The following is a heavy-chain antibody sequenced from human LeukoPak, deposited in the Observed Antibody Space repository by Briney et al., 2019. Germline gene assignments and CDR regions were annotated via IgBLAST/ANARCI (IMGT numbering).Heavy chain of an antibody. CDR2: IIPIFGTT. D-gene: IGHD1-7*01. Sequence: SLKVSCKASGDTFTSYATSWVRHTPGQGLEWMGGIIPIFGTTNYAQKFQGRVTITTDESTSTEYMELSSLRSEDTDVYYCARDNYAGANWFDPWGQGTLVTVSS. V-gene: IGHV1-69*05. CDR3: ARDNYAGANWFDP. CDR1: GDTFTSYA. J-gene: IGHJ5*02.